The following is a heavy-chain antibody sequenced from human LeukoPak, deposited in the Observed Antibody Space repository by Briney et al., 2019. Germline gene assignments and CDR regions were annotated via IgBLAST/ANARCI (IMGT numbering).Heavy chain of an antibody. V-gene: IGHV1-69*06. D-gene: IGHD2-2*01. CDR3: ARGDCSSTSCYASWFDP. Sequence: ASVKVSCKASGGTFSSYAISWVRQAPGQGLEWMGGIIPIFGTANYAQKFQGRVTMTADKSTSTAYMELSSLRSEDTAVYYCARGDCSSTSCYASWFDPWGQGTLVTVSS. CDR2: IIPIFGTA. J-gene: IGHJ5*02. CDR1: GGTFSSYA.